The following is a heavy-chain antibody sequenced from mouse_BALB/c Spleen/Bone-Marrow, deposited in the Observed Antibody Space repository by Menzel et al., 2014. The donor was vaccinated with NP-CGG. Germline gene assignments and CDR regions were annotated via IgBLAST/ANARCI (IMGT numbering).Heavy chain of an antibody. D-gene: IGHD4-1*01. V-gene: IGHV1-82*01. CDR1: GYAFNLSW. J-gene: IGHJ4*01. CDR2: IYPGDGDT. CDR3: ARTGIGLDY. Sequence: QVQLQQSGPELVKPGASVKISCKASGYAFNLSWMNWAKQRPGQGLEWIGRIYPGDGDTSYNGKFKGKATLTADKSSSTAYMQLINLTSVYSAVYFCARTGIGLDYWGQGTSVTVSS.